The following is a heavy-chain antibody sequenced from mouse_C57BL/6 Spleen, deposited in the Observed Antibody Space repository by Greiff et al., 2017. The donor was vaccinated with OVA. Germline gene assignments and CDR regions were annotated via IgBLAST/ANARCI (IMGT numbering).Heavy chain of an antibody. CDR1: GYTFTDYE. CDR3: TREPHNYGSKDWYFDV. V-gene: IGHV1-15*01. Sequence: QVQLQQSGAELVRPGASVTLSCKASGYTFTDYEMHWVKQTPVHGLEWIGAIDPETGGTAYNQKFKGKAILTADKSSSTAYMELRSLTSEDSAVYYCTREPHNYGSKDWYFDVWGTGTTVTVSS. J-gene: IGHJ1*03. CDR2: IDPETGGT. D-gene: IGHD1-1*01.